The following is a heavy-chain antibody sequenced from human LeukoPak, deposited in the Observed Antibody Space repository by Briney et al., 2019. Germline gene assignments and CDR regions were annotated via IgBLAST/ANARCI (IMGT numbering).Heavy chain of an antibody. Sequence: GGSLRLSCAASGFTFNSYGMHWVRQAPGKGLVWVAVISYDGPNKYYADSVKGRFTISRDDSKSTLYLQMNSLRPEDTAVYYCAKEKLPSGYSFLTDYWGQGTLVTVSS. V-gene: IGHV3-30*18. CDR3: AKEKLPSGYSFLTDY. J-gene: IGHJ4*02. CDR1: GFTFNSYG. CDR2: ISYDGPNK. D-gene: IGHD5-18*01.